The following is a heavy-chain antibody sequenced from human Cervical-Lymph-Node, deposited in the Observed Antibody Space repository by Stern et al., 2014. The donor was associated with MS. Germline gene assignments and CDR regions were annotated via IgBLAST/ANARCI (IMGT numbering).Heavy chain of an antibody. Sequence: QVQLVQSGPGLVKPSQTLSLNCAISGASVTSNSTAWNWIRPYPSRGLEWLGKTYYRSKWYYDYATSVKSRITINPDTSKNQFSLQLNSVTPEDTAVYYCARGARENDYWGQGTLVTVSS. CDR2: TYYRSKWYY. CDR1: GASVTSNSTA. D-gene: IGHD5-24*01. CDR3: ARGARENDY. J-gene: IGHJ4*02. V-gene: IGHV6-1*01.